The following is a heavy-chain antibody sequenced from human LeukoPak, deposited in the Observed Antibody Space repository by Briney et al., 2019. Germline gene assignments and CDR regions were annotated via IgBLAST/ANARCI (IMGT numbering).Heavy chain of an antibody. CDR2: LSGSGGGT. CDR3: AKLAHNYDTKVDY. J-gene: IGHJ4*02. V-gene: IGHV3-23*01. CDR1: GFTFSSYA. D-gene: IGHD3-22*01. Sequence: GGSLRLSCAASGFTFSSYAMSWVRQAPGKGLEWVSTLSGSGGGTYYADSVKGRFTISRDNSKNTLYLQMNSLRAEDTAVYYCAKLAHNYDTKVDYWGQGTLVTVSS.